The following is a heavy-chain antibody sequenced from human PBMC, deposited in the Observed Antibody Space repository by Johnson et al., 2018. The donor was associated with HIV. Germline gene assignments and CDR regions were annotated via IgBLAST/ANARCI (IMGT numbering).Heavy chain of an antibody. CDR1: GFTFSSYA. J-gene: IGHJ3*02. V-gene: IGHV3-30*14. CDR2: ISYDGSNK. Sequence: QVQLVKSGGGVVQPGRSLRLSCAASGFTFSSYAMHWVRQAPGKGLEWVAVISYDGSNKYYADSVKGRFTISRDNSKNTLYLQMNSLRAEDTAVYYCATRDPTYRPGVFDIWGQGTMVTVSS. D-gene: IGHD2-2*02. CDR3: ATRDPTYRPGVFDI.